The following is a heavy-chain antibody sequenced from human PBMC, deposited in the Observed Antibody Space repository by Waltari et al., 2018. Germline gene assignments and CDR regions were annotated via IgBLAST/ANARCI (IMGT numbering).Heavy chain of an antibody. CDR2: ISAYNGHI. Sequence: QVQLVQSGAEVRKPGASVKVSCKSSGYTFTSYGISWVRQAPGQGLEWMGWISAYNGHINYAQKLQGRVTMTTDTSTSTAYMELRSLRSDDTAVYYCARERCISTSCYLYHYGFDVWGQGTTVTVSS. V-gene: IGHV1-18*01. D-gene: IGHD2-2*01. CDR1: GYTFTSYG. J-gene: IGHJ6*02. CDR3: ARERCISTSCYLYHYGFDV.